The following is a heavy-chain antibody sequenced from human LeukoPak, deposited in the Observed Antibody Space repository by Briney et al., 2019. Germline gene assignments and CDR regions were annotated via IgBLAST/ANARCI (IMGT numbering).Heavy chain of an antibody. Sequence: GGSLRLSCAASGFTFSSYSMNWVRQAPGKGLEWVSVIYSCGSTYYADSVKGRFTISRDNSKNTLYLQMNSLRAEDTAVYYCAKDAYYYYYMDVWGKGTTVTVSS. J-gene: IGHJ6*03. CDR1: GFTFSSYS. CDR3: AKDAYYYYYMDV. CDR2: IYSCGST. V-gene: IGHV3-66*01.